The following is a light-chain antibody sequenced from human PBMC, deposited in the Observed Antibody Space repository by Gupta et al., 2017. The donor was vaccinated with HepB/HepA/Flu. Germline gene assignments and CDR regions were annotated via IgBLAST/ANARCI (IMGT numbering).Light chain of an antibody. V-gene: IGKV3-20*01. CDR2: YAS. CDR3: QHAHSSPVT. J-gene: IGKJ5*01. Sequence: EIVLTQSPGTLCLSPGERATLSCRASQSVSGNSIAWYQHKPGQSPRLLIYYASSGATGIPDRFSGSGSGTEFTLTIDRLEPEDFAVYYCQHAHSSPVTFGQGTRLEI. CDR1: QSVSGNS.